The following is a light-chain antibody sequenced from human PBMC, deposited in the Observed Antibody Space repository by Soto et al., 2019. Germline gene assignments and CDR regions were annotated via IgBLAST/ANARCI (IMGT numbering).Light chain of an antibody. V-gene: IGKV3-11*01. CDR3: QQRFNWPLT. CDR2: RVS. CDR1: QSVSRV. Sequence: ETVLTQSPATLSLSPGDSATLSCRASQSVSRVFACYHQKPGQAPRLLFYRVSNRATGVPPRFTASGSGTDFTLTISSLEPEDFAVYYCQQRFNWPLTFGGGTKVELK. J-gene: IGKJ4*01.